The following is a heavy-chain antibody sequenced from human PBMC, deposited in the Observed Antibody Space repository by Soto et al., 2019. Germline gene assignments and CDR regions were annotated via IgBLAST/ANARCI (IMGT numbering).Heavy chain of an antibody. D-gene: IGHD6-6*01. V-gene: IGHV3-30-3*01. CDR3: ARVISSSSWYYYYGMDV. Sequence: QVQLVESGGGVVQPGRSLRLSCAASGFTFSSYAMHWVRQAPGKGLEWVAVISYDGSNKYYADSVKGRFTISRDNSKNTLYLQMNSLRAEDTAVYYCARVISSSSWYYYYGMDVWGQGTTLTVPS. J-gene: IGHJ6*02. CDR1: GFTFSSYA. CDR2: ISYDGSNK.